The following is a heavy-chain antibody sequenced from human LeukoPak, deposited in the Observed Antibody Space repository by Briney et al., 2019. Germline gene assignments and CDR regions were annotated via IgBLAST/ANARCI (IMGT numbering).Heavy chain of an antibody. CDR1: GFTFSSYA. V-gene: IGHV3-23*01. J-gene: IGHJ4*02. CDR3: AKGMAGSGSYYMD. CDR2: ISGSGGST. Sequence: GGSLRLSCAASGFTFSSYAMSWVRQAPGKGLERVSAISGSGGSTYYADSVKGRFTISRDNSKNTLYLQMNSLRAEDTAVYYCAKGMAGSGSYYMDWGQGTLVTVSS. D-gene: IGHD1-26*01.